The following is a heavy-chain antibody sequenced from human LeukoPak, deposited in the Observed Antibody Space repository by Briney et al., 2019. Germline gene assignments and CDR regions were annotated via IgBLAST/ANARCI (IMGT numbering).Heavy chain of an antibody. V-gene: IGHV1-2*02. CDR2: INPNSGGT. D-gene: IGHD2-15*01. Sequence: ASVKVSCKASGYTFTGYYMHWVRQAPGRGLEWMGWINPNSGGTNYAQKFQGRVTMTRDTSTSTVYMELSSLRSEDTAVYYCARDFEVVAALGYFDYWGQGTLVTVSS. CDR1: GYTFTGYY. J-gene: IGHJ4*02. CDR3: ARDFEVVAALGYFDY.